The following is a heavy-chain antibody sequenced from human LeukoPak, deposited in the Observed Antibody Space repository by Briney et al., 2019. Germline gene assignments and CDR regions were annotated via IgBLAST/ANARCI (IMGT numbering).Heavy chain of an antibody. J-gene: IGHJ5*02. CDR2: IYYSGST. Sequence: PSETLSLTCTVSGGSISSYYWSWIRQPPGKGLEWIGYIYYSGSTNYNPSLKSRVTISVDTSKNQFSLKLSSVTAADTAVYYCARVRAPGGWFDPWGQGILVTVSS. CDR3: ARVRAPGGWFDP. CDR1: GGSISSYY. V-gene: IGHV4-59*12.